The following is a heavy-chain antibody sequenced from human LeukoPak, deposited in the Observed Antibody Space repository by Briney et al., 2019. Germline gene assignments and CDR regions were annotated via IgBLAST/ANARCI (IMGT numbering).Heavy chain of an antibody. J-gene: IGHJ6*03. Sequence: SETLSLTCTVSGGSISSGSYYWRWIRQPPGKGLEWIEYIYYSGSTNYNPSLKSRVTISVDTSKNQFSLKLSSVTAADTAVYYCARETVENYMDVWGKGTTVTVSS. V-gene: IGHV4-61*01. CDR1: GGSISSGSYY. D-gene: IGHD4-17*01. CDR2: IYYSGST. CDR3: ARETVENYMDV.